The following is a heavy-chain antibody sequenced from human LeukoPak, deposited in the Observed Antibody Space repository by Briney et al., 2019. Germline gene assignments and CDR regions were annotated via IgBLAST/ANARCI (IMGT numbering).Heavy chain of an antibody. J-gene: IGHJ4*02. CDR1: GFTFSSYG. Sequence: GGSLRLSCAASGFTFSSYGMHWVRQAPGRGLEWVSVIFSGGNTFYADSVKGRFTISRDYSKNTLYLQMNSLRAEDTAVYYCARAFITWHYFDYWGQGTLVTVSS. CDR2: IFSGGNT. CDR3: ARAFITWHYFDY. V-gene: IGHV3-66*01. D-gene: IGHD2-21*01.